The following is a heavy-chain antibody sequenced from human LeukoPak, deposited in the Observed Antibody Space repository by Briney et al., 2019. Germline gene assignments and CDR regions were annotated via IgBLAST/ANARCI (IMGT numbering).Heavy chain of an antibody. D-gene: IGHD6-13*01. Sequence: GRSLRLSCAASGFTFNSYAMHWVRQAPGKGLEWVAVISYDGSNKYYADSVKGRFTISRDNSKNTLYLQMNSLRAEDTAVYYCVRHGIAAAGTLDPWGQGTLVTVSS. J-gene: IGHJ5*02. CDR2: ISYDGSNK. CDR1: GFTFNSYA. V-gene: IGHV3-30-3*01. CDR3: VRHGIAAAGTLDP.